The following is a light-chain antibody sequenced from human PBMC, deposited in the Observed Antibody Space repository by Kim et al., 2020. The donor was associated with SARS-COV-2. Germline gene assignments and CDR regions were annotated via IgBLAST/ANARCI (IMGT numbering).Light chain of an antibody. CDR2: DAS. Sequence: EIVLTQSPATLSLSPGERATLSCRASQSVSIYLAWYQQKPGQAPRLLIYDASSRATGIPARFSGSGSGTDFTLTINSLDPEDFALYYCQQRSIWPPTFGGGTKLEI. J-gene: IGKJ4*01. CDR3: QQRSIWPPT. CDR1: QSVSIY. V-gene: IGKV3-11*01.